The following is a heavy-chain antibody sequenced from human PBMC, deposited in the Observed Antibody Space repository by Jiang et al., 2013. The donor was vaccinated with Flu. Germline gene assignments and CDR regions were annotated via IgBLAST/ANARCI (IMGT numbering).Heavy chain of an antibody. V-gene: IGHV3-30-3*01. CDR3: ASGDVTGGGGNDAFDI. D-gene: IGHD1-14*01. CDR2: ISYDGSNK. Sequence: QLLESGGGVVQPGRSLRLSCAASGFTFSSYAMHWVRQAPGKGLEWVAVISYDGSNKYYADSVKGRFTISRDNSKNTLYLQMNSLRAEDTAVYYCASGDVTGGGGNDAFDIWGQGTMVTVSS. CDR1: GFTFSSYA. J-gene: IGHJ3*02.